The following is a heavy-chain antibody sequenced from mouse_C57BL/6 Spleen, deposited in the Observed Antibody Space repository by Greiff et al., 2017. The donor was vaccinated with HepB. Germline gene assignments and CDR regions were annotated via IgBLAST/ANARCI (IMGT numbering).Heavy chain of an antibody. J-gene: IGHJ4*01. CDR3: ASPDYGSSPYATDY. D-gene: IGHD1-1*01. CDR1: GFTFTDYY. CDR2: IRNKANGYTT. V-gene: IGHV7-3*01. Sequence: EVQGVESGGGLVQPGGSLSLSCAASGFTFTDYYMSWVRQPPGKALEWLGFIRNKANGYTTEYSASVKGRFTISRDNSQSILYLQMNALRAEDSATYYCASPDYGSSPYATDYWGQGTSVTVSS.